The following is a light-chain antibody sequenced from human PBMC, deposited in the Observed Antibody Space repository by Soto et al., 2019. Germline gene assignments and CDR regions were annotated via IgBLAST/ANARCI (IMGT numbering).Light chain of an antibody. V-gene: IGKV3-20*01. CDR1: QGIGNKY. Sequence: EIALTQSPGTLSLSTGERATLSCRASQGIGNKYLAWYQQKPGQAPRLLIYAASSRATGIPDRFSGSGSGTDFTLTISRLEPEDFAVYHCQQYTKSPGITFGQGTRLEIK. J-gene: IGKJ5*01. CDR2: AAS. CDR3: QQYTKSPGIT.